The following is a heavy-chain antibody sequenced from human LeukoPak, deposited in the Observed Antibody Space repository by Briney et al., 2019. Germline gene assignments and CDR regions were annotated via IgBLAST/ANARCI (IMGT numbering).Heavy chain of an antibody. CDR1: GFTFSSYS. D-gene: IGHD4-17*01. Sequence: GGSLRLSCAASGFTFSSYSMNWVRQAPGKGLEWVSSISSSSSYIYYADSVKGRFTISRDNAKNSLYLQMNSLRAEDTAVYYCARDQNTDYGDYYYYMDVWGKGTTVTVSS. CDR2: ISSSSSYI. J-gene: IGHJ6*03. V-gene: IGHV3-21*01. CDR3: ARDQNTDYGDYYYYMDV.